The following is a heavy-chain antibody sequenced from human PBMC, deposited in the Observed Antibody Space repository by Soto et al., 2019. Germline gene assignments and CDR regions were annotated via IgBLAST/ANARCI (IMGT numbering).Heavy chain of an antibody. J-gene: IGHJ4*02. D-gene: IGHD6-19*01. V-gene: IGHV4-30-4*01. CDR1: GGSISSGDYY. CDR2: ISYSGST. Sequence: PSETLSLTCSVSGGSISSGDYYWTWIRQPPGKGLEWIGYISYSGSTFYSPSLKRRVTISLDKSKNQISLKLSSVTAADTAVYYCARDLDTSGWPDYWGQGILVTVSS. CDR3: ARDLDTSGWPDY.